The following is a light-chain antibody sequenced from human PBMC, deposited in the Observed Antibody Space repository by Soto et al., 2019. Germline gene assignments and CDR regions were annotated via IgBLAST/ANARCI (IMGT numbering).Light chain of an antibody. CDR3: QQYGSSPIT. V-gene: IGKV3-20*01. J-gene: IGKJ5*01. CDR1: QSVSSSY. CDR2: VAS. Sequence: EIVLTQSPGTLSLSPGERATLSCRASQSVSSSYLAWYQQRPGQAPRLLIYVASNRATGTPDRFIGSGSGTDFTLTISRLEPEDFAVYYCQQYGSSPITFGQGTRLEIK.